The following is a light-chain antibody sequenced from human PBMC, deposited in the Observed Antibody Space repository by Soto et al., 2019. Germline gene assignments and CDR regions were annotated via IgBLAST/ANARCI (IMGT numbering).Light chain of an antibody. J-gene: IGLJ3*02. Sequence: QSVLTQPPSVSGAPGQRVTISGTGTSSKTGAGYVVPWYQQLPGTAPKLLIYGNSNRPSGVPDRFSGSKSGTSASLAITGLQAEDEADYYCQSYDSSLSGSVFGGGTKLTVL. CDR3: QSYDSSLSGSV. CDR1: SSKTGAGYV. V-gene: IGLV1-40*01. CDR2: GNS.